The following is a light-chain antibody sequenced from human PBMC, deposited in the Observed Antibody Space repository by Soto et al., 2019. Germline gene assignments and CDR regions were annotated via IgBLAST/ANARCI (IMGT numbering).Light chain of an antibody. CDR1: QSLVFTNGNTY. CDR2: KVS. V-gene: IGKV2-30*01. CDR3: MQGINWPPT. Sequence: DVVLAQSPLSLPVTLGQPASISCRSNQSLVFTNGNTYLNWFQQRPGQSPRRLIYKVSIRDSRVPDRFSGSGADTEFTLTITRVEAEDVAIYYCMQGINWPPTFGQGTKLEI. J-gene: IGKJ2*01.